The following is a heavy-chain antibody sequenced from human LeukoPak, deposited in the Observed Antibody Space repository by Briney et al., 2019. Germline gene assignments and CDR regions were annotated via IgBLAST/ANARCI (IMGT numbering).Heavy chain of an antibody. CDR3: ATSIAARPTDY. V-gene: IGHV4-34*01. CDR2: INHSGST. CDR1: GGSFTGYY. Sequence: PPQSLSPTCAVYGGSFTGYYSSCIRQPPKKWLGWIWEINHSGSTNYNPPLKSRAPISVDTCKNQFSLKLSSVTAADTAVYYCATSIAARPTDYGGQGSLVTVSS. J-gene: IGHJ4*02. D-gene: IGHD6-6*01.